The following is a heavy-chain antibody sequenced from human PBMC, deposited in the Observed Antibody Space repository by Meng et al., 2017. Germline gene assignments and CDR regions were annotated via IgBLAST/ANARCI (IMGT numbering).Heavy chain of an antibody. V-gene: IGHV5-51*01. J-gene: IGHJ4*02. CDR3: ARHQVHSGYDCLDY. CDR1: GYSFTSYW. Sequence: GSLKISCKGSGYSFTSYWIGWVRQMRGKGLEWMGIIYPGDSDTRYSPSFQGQVTISADKSISTAYLQWSSLKASDTAMYYCARHQVHSGYDCLDYWRQGTVVTVS. CDR2: IYPGDSDT. D-gene: IGHD5-12*01.